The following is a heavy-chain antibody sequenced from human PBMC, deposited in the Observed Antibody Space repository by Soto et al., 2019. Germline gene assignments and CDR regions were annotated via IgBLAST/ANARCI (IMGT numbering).Heavy chain of an antibody. V-gene: IGHV3-23*01. CDR3: AKAVPDPYSSGWYAEFFYYYYGMDV. Sequence: GGSLRLSCAASGFTFSSYAMSWVRQAPGKGLEWVSAISGSGGSTYYADSVEGRFTISRDNSKNTLYLQMNSLRAEDTAVYYCAKAVPDPYSSGWYAEFFYYYYGMDVWGQGTTVTVSS. CDR2: ISGSGGST. D-gene: IGHD6-19*01. J-gene: IGHJ6*02. CDR1: GFTFSSYA.